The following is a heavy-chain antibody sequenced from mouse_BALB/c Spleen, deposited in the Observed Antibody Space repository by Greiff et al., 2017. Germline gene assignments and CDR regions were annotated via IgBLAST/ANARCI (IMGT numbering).Heavy chain of an antibody. CDR2: ISSGSSTS. CDR1: GFTFSSFG. Sequence: EVQGVESGGGLVQPGGSRKLSCAASGFTFSSFGMHWVRQAPEKGLEWVAYISSGSSTSYYADTVKGRFTISRDNPKNTLFLQMTSLRSEDTAMYHGARRVPEGNFLDYWGQGTTLTVPS. V-gene: IGHV5-17*02. D-gene: IGHD2-1*01. J-gene: IGHJ2*01. CDR3: ARRVPEGNFLDY.